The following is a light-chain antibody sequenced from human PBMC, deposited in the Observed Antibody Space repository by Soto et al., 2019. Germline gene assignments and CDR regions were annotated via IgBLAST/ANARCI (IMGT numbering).Light chain of an antibody. CDR1: SSNIGAGYD. CDR3: QSYDISLSGSVV. V-gene: IGLV1-40*01. J-gene: IGLJ2*01. CDR2: GNS. Sequence: QSVLTQPPSVSRAPGQRVTISCTGSSSNIGAGYDVHWYQQLPGTAPKLLIYGNSNRPSGVPDRFSGSKSGTSASLAITGLQAEDEAHYYCQSYDISLSGSVVFGGGTKVTVL.